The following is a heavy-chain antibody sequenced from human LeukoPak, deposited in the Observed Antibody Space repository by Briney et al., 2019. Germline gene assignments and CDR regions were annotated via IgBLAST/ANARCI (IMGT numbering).Heavy chain of an antibody. V-gene: IGHV4-39*07. Sequence: PSETLSLTCTVSGGSISSSSYYWGWIRQPPGKGLEWIGSIYYSGSTYYNPSLKSRVTISVDTSKNQFSLKLSSVTAADTAVYYCARVPTYYYDSSGYYYRALEGDYWGQGTLVTVSS. CDR1: GGSISSSSYY. CDR3: ARVPTYYYDSSGYYYRALEGDY. J-gene: IGHJ4*02. D-gene: IGHD3-22*01. CDR2: IYYSGST.